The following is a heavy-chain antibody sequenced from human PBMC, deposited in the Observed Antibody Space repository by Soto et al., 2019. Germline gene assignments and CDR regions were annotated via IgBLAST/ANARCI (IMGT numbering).Heavy chain of an antibody. J-gene: IGHJ4*02. CDR2: IIPIFGTA. CDR3: ARAYSSSSNFYFDY. Sequence: QVQLVQSGAEVKKPGSSVKVSCKASGGTFSSYAISWVRQAPGQGLEWMGGIIPIFGTANYAQKCQGRVTITADESTSTAYMELSSLRSADTAVYYCARAYSSSSNFYFDYWGQGTLVTVSS. CDR1: GGTFSSYA. V-gene: IGHV1-69*01. D-gene: IGHD6-6*01.